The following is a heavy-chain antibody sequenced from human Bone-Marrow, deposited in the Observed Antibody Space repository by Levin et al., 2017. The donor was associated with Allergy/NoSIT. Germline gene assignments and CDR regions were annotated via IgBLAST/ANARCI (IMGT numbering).Heavy chain of an antibody. J-gene: IGHJ3*02. CDR3: AKSGTYSRSSGAFDI. CDR2: ISWNTGNI. D-gene: IGHD6-6*01. CDR1: GLTFGSYA. Sequence: GGSLRLSCSASGLTFGSYAMHWVRQAPGRGLEWVSSISWNTGNIDYADSVKGRFTISRDNAKNSLYLQLNSLRAEDTALYYCAKSGTYSRSSGAFDIWGQGTMVSVSS. V-gene: IGHV3-9*01.